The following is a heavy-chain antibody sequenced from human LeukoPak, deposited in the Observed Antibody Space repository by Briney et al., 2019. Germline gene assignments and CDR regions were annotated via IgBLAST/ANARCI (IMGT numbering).Heavy chain of an antibody. V-gene: IGHV3-7*01. J-gene: IGHJ4*02. CDR1: GFPFTSFW. CDR3: AGREWN. CDR2: INQDGSEK. Sequence: GGSLRLSCAASGFPFTSFWMSWVGQAPGKGLEWVANINQDGSEKEYVDSVRGRLTISRDNGKNSLDVQMTSLRAEDTAVYYSAGREWNSGQGTLVTVSS. D-gene: IGHD3-3*01.